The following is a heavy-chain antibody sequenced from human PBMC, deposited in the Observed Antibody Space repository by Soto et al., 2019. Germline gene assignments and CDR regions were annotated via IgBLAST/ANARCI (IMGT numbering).Heavy chain of an antibody. CDR3: ARQLAYCGGDCFTEPVDY. V-gene: IGHV1-2*02. CDR1: GDTFTSYY. J-gene: IGHJ4*02. CDR2: INPNSGDT. Sequence: QAQLVQSGAEVKKPGASVKVSCEASGDTFTSYYMHWVRQAPGQGLEWMGWINPNSGDTKYAQKFRGRVTMTRDTSITTAYMEVKMLKSDDTAVYYGARQLAYCGGDCFTEPVDYWGQGTLVTVSS. D-gene: IGHD2-21*02.